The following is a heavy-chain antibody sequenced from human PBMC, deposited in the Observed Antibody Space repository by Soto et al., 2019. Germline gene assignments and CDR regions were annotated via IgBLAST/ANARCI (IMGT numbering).Heavy chain of an antibody. D-gene: IGHD3-22*01. CDR1: GGSFSGYY. Sequence: PSETLSLTCAVYGGSFSGYYWSWIRQPPGKGLEWIGEINHSGSTNYNPSLKSRVTISVDTSKNQFSLKLSSVTAADTAVYYCGRSMIVVVINEWSRGYGMDVWGQGTTVTVSS. V-gene: IGHV4-34*01. J-gene: IGHJ6*02. CDR2: INHSGST. CDR3: GRSMIVVVINEWSRGYGMDV.